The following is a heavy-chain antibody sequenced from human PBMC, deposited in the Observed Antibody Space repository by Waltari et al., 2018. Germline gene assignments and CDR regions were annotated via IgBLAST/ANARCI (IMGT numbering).Heavy chain of an antibody. J-gene: IGHJ5*02. Sequence: EVQLVQSGAEVKKPGATVKISCKASGYTFTDYYMHWVQQAPGKGLEWMGRVGPEDGETIDAEKCQGRGTRPADTATDTAYMELSSLRSEDTAVYYGATPQLATVAQAWGQGTLVTVSS. CDR3: ATPQLATVAQA. CDR2: VGPEDGET. CDR1: GYTFTDYY. D-gene: IGHD4-17*01. V-gene: IGHV1-69-2*01.